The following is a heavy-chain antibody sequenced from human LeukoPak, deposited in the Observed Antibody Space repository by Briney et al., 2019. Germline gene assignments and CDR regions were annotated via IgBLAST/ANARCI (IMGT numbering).Heavy chain of an antibody. Sequence: GGSLRLSCAASGFTLSSYDMSWVRQAPGKGLEWVSAISGSGGVSTYYADSVKGRFTISRDNSKNILYLQMNSLRSDDTAVYYCASGSSGWYGYWGQGTLVTVSS. CDR2: ISGSGGVST. D-gene: IGHD6-19*01. V-gene: IGHV3-23*01. J-gene: IGHJ4*02. CDR3: ASGSSGWYGY. CDR1: GFTLSSYD.